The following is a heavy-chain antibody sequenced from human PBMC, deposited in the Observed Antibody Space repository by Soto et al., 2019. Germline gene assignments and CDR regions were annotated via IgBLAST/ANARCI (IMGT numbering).Heavy chain of an antibody. CDR3: ATYPGHSNGWYAYYFDY. CDR2: ISASGGST. J-gene: IGHJ4*02. CDR1: GLTFSSYG. V-gene: IGHV3-23*01. D-gene: IGHD6-19*01. Sequence: EVQVLESGGGLVQPGGSLRLSCAVSGLTFSSYGMSWVRQAPGKGLEWVPTISASGGSTYYADSVKGRFTISRDNSKNTLSVQMNSLRADDTAIYYCATYPGHSNGWYAYYFDYWGPGTLVTVSS.